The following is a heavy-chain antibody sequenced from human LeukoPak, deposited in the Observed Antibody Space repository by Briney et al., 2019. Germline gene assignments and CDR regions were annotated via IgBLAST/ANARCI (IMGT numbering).Heavy chain of an antibody. D-gene: IGHD2-15*01. CDR1: GGTFSSYA. CDR2: IIPIFGTA. Sequence: GASVKVSCKASGGTFSSYAISWVRQAPGQGLEWMGRIIPIFGTANYAQKFQGRVTITTDESTSTAYMELSSLRSEDTAVYYCAREDYCSGGSCYFRWQDAFDIWGQGTMVTVSS. J-gene: IGHJ3*02. CDR3: AREDYCSGGSCYFRWQDAFDI. V-gene: IGHV1-69*05.